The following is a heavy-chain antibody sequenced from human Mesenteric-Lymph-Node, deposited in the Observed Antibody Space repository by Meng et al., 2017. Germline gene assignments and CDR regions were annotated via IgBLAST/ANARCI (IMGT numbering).Heavy chain of an antibody. CDR3: ARVGWRQWSFDL. V-gene: IGHV4-61*01. CDR1: GGSVSSGSYY. J-gene: IGHJ2*01. D-gene: IGHD5-18*01. Sequence: VQLPVSGPVLVRPSETLSLTCPVSGGSVSSGSYYWSWIRQPPGKVLEWIGYIYYSGSTSYNPSLKSRVTISVDTSNNQFSLKLSSVTAADTAVYYCARVGWRQWSFDLWGRGTLVTVSS. CDR2: IYYSGST.